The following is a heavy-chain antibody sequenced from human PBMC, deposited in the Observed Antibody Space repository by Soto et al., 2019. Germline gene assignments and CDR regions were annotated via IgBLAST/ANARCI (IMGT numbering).Heavy chain of an antibody. J-gene: IGHJ5*02. Sequence: ASVKVSCKTSGYTLTSYTINWVRQAPGQRLEWMGWINAGNGNTRYSQKFQARVTLTWDTSASTAYMELSSLSSEDTAVYYCARVIWYDILTGYRAGPGAASWFDPWGQGTLVTVSS. CDR1: GYTLTSYT. CDR2: INAGNGNT. CDR3: ARVIWYDILTGYRAGPGAASWFDP. D-gene: IGHD3-9*01. V-gene: IGHV1-3*01.